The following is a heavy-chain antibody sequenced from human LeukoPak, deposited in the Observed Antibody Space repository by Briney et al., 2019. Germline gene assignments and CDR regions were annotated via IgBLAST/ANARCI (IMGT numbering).Heavy chain of an antibody. J-gene: IGHJ3*02. Sequence: ASVKVSCKASGYTFTGHYMHWVRQSPGQGLEWMGWINPNSGGTNHAQKFQGRVTMTRDTSISTAYMELSRLRSDDTAVYYCARVRYSGYNYHAFDIWGQGTMVTVSS. D-gene: IGHD5-12*01. CDR1: GYTFTGHY. V-gene: IGHV1-2*02. CDR2: INPNSGGT. CDR3: ARVRYSGYNYHAFDI.